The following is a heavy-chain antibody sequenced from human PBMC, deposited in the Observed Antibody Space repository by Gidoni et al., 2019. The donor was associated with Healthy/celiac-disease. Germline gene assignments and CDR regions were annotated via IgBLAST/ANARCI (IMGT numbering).Heavy chain of an antibody. CDR1: GFISINPW. CDR2: IKSKTDGGTT. CDR3: TTVGLVGATVDADY. D-gene: IGHD1-26*01. J-gene: IGHJ4*02. Sequence: EVQLVESGGGLVKPGGSLSLSGPPSGFISINPWMNWFRQAPGKGLEWVGRIKSKTDGGTTDYAAPVKGRFTISRDDSKNTLYLQMNSLKTEDTAVYYCTTVGLVGATVDADYWGQGTLVTVSS. V-gene: IGHV3-15*07.